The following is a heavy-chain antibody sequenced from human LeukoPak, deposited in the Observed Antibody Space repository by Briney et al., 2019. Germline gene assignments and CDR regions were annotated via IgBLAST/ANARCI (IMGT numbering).Heavy chain of an antibody. CDR2: IYYSGST. CDR3: ARRVGYCSSTSCYDWDY. CDR1: GGSISSSSYY. Sequence: SETLSLTCTVSGGSISSSSYYWGWIRQPPGKGLEWIGSIYYSGSTYYNPSLKSRVTISVDTSKNQFSLKLSSVTAADTAVYYCARRVGYCSSTSCYDWDYWGQGTLVTVSS. V-gene: IGHV4-39*01. J-gene: IGHJ4*02. D-gene: IGHD2-2*01.